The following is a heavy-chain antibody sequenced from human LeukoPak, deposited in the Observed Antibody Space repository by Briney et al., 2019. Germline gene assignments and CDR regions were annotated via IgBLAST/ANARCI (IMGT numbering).Heavy chain of an antibody. Sequence: SETLFLTCSVSDYPISSGYFWGWIRQPPGKGLEWIATISHSGSTYFNPSLKSRVIVSIDASKNQFSLNLTSVTAADTAVYFCAREHCAGGYCYFLDYWGQGTLVTVSS. J-gene: IGHJ4*02. CDR1: DYPISSGYF. D-gene: IGHD2/OR15-2a*01. V-gene: IGHV4-38-2*02. CDR3: AREHCAGGYCYFLDY. CDR2: ISHSGST.